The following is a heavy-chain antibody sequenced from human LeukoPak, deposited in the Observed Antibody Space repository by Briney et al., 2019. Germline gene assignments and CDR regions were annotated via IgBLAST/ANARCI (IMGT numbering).Heavy chain of an antibody. J-gene: IGHJ4*02. D-gene: IGHD6-19*01. Sequence: SETLSLTCTVSGGSISRYYWSWIRQPPGKGLEWSGYIYYSGSTNYNPSLKSRVTISVDTSKNQFSLKLSSVTAADTAVYYCARHAGGWYYFDSWGQGTLVTVSS. CDR2: IYYSGST. CDR1: GGSISRYY. CDR3: ARHAGGWYYFDS. V-gene: IGHV4-59*08.